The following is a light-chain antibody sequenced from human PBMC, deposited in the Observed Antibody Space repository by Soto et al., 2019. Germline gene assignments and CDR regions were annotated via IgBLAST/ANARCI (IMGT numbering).Light chain of an antibody. V-gene: IGLV1-44*01. Sequence: QLVLTQAPSASGTPGQRVTLSCSGSSSNIGSNTVNWYQQLPGTAPKLLIYGNNQRPSGVPDRFSGSKSGTSVSLAISGLQSEDEADYYCAAWDGSLNGVVFGGGTKLTVL. CDR3: AAWDGSLNGVV. CDR2: GNN. CDR1: SSNIGSNT. J-gene: IGLJ2*01.